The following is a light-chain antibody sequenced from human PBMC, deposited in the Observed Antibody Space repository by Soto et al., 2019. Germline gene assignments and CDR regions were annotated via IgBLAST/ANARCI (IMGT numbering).Light chain of an antibody. Sequence: EIVWTQSPATLSLSPWERATLSCRASQSVSSYFAWYQQKPGQAPRLLIYDASNRATGIPARFSGSGSGTDFTLTISRLEPEDFAVYYFQQRSNWPPPFPFGPGSKGEIK. CDR2: DAS. CDR3: QQRSNWPPPFP. CDR1: QSVSSY. J-gene: IGKJ3*01. V-gene: IGKV3-11*01.